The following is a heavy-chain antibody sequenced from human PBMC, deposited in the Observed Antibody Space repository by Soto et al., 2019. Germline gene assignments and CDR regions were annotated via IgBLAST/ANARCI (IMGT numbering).Heavy chain of an antibody. CDR3: ARDRADIVDTAEGWRY. CDR1: GYTFTSYG. Sequence: QVQLVQSGAEVKKPGASVKVSCKASGYTFTSYGISWVRQAPGQGLEGMGWISAYNGNTNYAQKLQGRVTMTTDTSTSTAYMELRSLRSDDTDVYYCARDRADIVDTAEGWRYWGQGTLVTVSS. D-gene: IGHD5-12*01. V-gene: IGHV1-18*01. J-gene: IGHJ4*02. CDR2: ISAYNGNT.